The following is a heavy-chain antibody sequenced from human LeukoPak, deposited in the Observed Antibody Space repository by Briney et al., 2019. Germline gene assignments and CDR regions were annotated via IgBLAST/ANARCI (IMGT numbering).Heavy chain of an antibody. V-gene: IGHV3-21*04. CDR1: GLTFSRYN. Sequence: GGSLRLSCAASGLTFSRYNMNWVRQAPGKGLEWVSSISTSSSYIYYADSVKGRFTISRDNAKNSLYLQMNSLRAEDTAVYYCARVTDKAGCGGDCGAFDIWGQGTMVTVSS. CDR2: ISTSSSYI. D-gene: IGHD2-21*02. J-gene: IGHJ3*02. CDR3: ARVTDKAGCGGDCGAFDI.